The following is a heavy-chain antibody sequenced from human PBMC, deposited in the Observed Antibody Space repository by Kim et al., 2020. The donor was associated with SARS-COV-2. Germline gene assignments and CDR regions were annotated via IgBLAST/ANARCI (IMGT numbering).Heavy chain of an antibody. CDR1: GFTFSSYS. CDR2: ISSSSSYI. D-gene: IGHD3-16*01. J-gene: IGHJ4*02. Sequence: GGSLRLSCAASGFTFSSYSMNWVRQAPGKGLEWVSSISSSSSYIYYADSVKGRFTISRDNAKNSLYLQMNSLRAEDTAVYYCARAPILLITYYFDYWGQGTLVTVSS. V-gene: IGHV3-21*01. CDR3: ARAPILLITYYFDY.